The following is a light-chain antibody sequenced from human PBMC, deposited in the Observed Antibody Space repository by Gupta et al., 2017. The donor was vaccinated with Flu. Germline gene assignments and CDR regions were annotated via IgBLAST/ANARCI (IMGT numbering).Light chain of an antibody. V-gene: IGKV3-15*01. CDR1: QSVSNN. CDR2: AAS. J-gene: IGKJ1*01. Sequence: EIVMTQSPATLSVSPGERATLSCRASQSVSNNLVWYQQKPGQAPRLLITAASSRTTGIPARFSGSGSGTEFTLTISSLQSEDFAIYYCQQYDNWPWTFGQGTKVEIK. CDR3: QQYDNWPWT.